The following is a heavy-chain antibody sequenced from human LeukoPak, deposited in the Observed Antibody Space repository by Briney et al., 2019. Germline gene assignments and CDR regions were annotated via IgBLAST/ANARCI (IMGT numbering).Heavy chain of an antibody. Sequence: GRSLRLSCAASGFTFSSYAMHWVRQAPGKGLEYVSAISSNGGSTYYANSVKGRFTISRDNSKNTLYLQMGSLRAEDRAVYYCARDKGYSSDYWGQGTLVTVSS. D-gene: IGHD6-13*01. CDR1: GFTFSSYA. V-gene: IGHV3-64*01. CDR3: ARDKGYSSDY. J-gene: IGHJ4*02. CDR2: ISSNGGST.